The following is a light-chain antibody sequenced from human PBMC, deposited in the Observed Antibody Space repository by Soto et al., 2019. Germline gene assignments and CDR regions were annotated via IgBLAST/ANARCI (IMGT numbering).Light chain of an antibody. Sequence: QSVLTQPPSASGTPGQRVTISCSGSNSNIGINAVYWYQQLPGAAPTFLIYSDSQRPSGVPDRFSASKSGTSASLAISGLRSEDEADYYCAAWDDGLRGPVFGGGTKLTV. CDR1: NSNIGINA. CDR2: SDS. J-gene: IGLJ3*02. CDR3: AAWDDGLRGPV. V-gene: IGLV1-47*02.